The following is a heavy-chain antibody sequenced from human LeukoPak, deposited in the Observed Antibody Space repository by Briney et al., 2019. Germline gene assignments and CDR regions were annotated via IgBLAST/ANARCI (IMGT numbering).Heavy chain of an antibody. Sequence: GGSLRLSCAASGFTFSSYAMHWVRQAPGKGLEWVAVISYDGSNKYYADSVKGRFTISRYNSKNTLYLQMNSLRAEDTAVYYCASEAHSSSWYYFDYWGQGTLVTVSS. CDR1: GFTFSSYA. J-gene: IGHJ4*02. V-gene: IGHV3-30-3*01. D-gene: IGHD6-13*01. CDR2: ISYDGSNK. CDR3: ASEAHSSSWYYFDY.